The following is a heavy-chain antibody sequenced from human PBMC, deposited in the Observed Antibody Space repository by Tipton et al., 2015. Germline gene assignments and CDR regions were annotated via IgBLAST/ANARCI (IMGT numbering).Heavy chain of an antibody. CDR2: ISHSGNT. D-gene: IGHD5-24*01. J-gene: IGHJ6*02. CDR3: ARDLEHGMDV. V-gene: IGHV4-38-2*02. Sequence: LRLSCAVSAYSITTDYYWVWIRQAPGKGLEWIGAISHSGNTFYNPSLKSRVTISADTSKTQFSLKMSSVIAADTAVYYCARDLEHGMDVWGQGTTVTVSS. CDR1: AYSITTDYY.